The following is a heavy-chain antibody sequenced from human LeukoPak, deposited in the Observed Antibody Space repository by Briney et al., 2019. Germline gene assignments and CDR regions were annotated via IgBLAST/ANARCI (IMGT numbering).Heavy chain of an antibody. V-gene: IGHV3-23*01. CDR2: ISGSGGST. Sequence: GGSLRLSCAASGFTFSSYSMSWARQAPGKGLECVSAISGSGGSTYYADSVKGRFTISRDNSKNTLHLQMNSLRAEDTAVYYCAKFLPTHIVVANYYFDYWGQGTLVTVSS. J-gene: IGHJ4*02. CDR1: GFTFSSYS. CDR3: AKFLPTHIVVANYYFDY. D-gene: IGHD2-21*01.